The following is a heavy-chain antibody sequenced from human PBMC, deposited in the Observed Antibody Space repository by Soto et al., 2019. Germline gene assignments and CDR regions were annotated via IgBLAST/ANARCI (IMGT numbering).Heavy chain of an antibody. D-gene: IGHD2-15*01. CDR1: GFTFRNFG. J-gene: IGHJ4*02. CDR2: ISYDGSEK. CDR3: VKDSSPGGYFDS. Sequence: QVQLVESGGGVVHPGRSLRLSCAVSGFTFRNFGMHWVRQAPGKGLEWVAVISYDGSEKYYAESVKGRFTVFRDNYKNTLSLQMNSLRSDDTAVYYCVKDSSPGGYFDSWGQGTRVIVSS. V-gene: IGHV3-30*18.